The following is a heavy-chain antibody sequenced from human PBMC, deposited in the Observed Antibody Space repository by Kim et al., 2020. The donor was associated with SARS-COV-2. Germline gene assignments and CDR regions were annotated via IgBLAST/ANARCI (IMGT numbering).Heavy chain of an antibody. D-gene: IGHD2-21*02. Sequence: GGSLRLSCAASGTTFSDFYMSWIRQAPGKGLEWISYISPSGDTVYYADSVKGRFTMSRDNAKNSLYLQMHTLGAEDTAVYYCATSGILDVVVTAPAFDSWGLGTLVTVSS. V-gene: IGHV3-11*01. CDR2: ISPSGDTV. J-gene: IGHJ4*02. CDR3: ATSGILDVVVTAPAFDS. CDR1: GTTFSDFY.